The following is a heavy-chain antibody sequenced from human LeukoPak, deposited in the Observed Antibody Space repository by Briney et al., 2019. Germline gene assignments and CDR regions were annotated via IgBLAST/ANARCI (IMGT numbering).Heavy chain of an antibody. Sequence: TSETLSLTCTPSGGSTSSYYWSWIRQPPGKGLEWIGYIYNVGSTTYNPSLKRRVTISVDTSKNQFFLKLSSVAGADTAVYCCARGDHDSSGWYWAFDYWGQGTLVTVSS. CDR1: GGSTSSYY. CDR2: IYNVGST. V-gene: IGHV4-59*01. J-gene: IGHJ4*02. CDR3: ARGDHDSSGWYWAFDY. D-gene: IGHD6-19*01.